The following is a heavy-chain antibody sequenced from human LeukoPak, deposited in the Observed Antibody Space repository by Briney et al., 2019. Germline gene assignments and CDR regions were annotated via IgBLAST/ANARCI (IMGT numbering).Heavy chain of an antibody. V-gene: IGHV1-18*01. CDR3: ARLTFGGVIVKDSDY. CDR1: GYTLTNYG. CDR2: ISAYNGNT. Sequence: GASVKVSCKASGYTLTNYGISWVRQAPGQGLEWMGWISAYNGNTNYAQKLQGRVTMTTDTSTSTAYMELRSLRSDDTAVYYCARLTFGGVIVKDSDYWGQGTLVTVSS. J-gene: IGHJ4*02. D-gene: IGHD3-16*02.